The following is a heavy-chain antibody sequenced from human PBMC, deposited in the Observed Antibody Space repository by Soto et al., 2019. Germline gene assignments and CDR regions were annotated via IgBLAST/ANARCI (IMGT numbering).Heavy chain of an antibody. J-gene: IGHJ4*02. CDR2: IYYTGST. Sequence: PSATLSLTCTVSGGSIRGYYWTWIRQTPGKGLEWIGHIYYTGSTKYNPSLKSRVTISVETSKNQFYLKLSSVTAADTAMYYCATSYGNAWYTYWGQGTQVTVSS. CDR1: GGSIRGYY. D-gene: IGHD6-13*01. CDR3: ATSYGNAWYTY. V-gene: IGHV4-59*08.